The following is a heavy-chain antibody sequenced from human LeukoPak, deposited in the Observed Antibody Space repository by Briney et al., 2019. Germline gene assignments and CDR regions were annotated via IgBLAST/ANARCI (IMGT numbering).Heavy chain of an antibody. J-gene: IGHJ6*02. CDR2: IWYDGSNK. Sequence: PGGSLRLSCAASGFTFSSYGMYWVRQAPGKGLEWVAVIWYDGSNKYYADSVKGRFTISRDNSKNALYLQMNSLRAEDTAVYYCARYGSGSYLNYYGMDVWGQGTTVTVSS. CDR1: GFTFSSYG. D-gene: IGHD3-10*01. CDR3: ARYGSGSYLNYYGMDV. V-gene: IGHV3-33*01.